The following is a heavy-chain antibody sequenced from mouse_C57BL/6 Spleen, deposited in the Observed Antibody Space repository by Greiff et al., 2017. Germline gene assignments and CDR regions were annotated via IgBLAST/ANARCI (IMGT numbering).Heavy chain of an antibody. D-gene: IGHD2-2*01. CDR3: ASLYGYDDGDYFDY. J-gene: IGHJ2*01. Sequence: QVQLQQPGAELVKPGASVKLSCKASGYTFTSYWMHWVKQRPGQGLEWIGMIHPNSGSTNYNEKFKSKATLTVDKSSSTAYMQLSSLTSEDSAVYYVASLYGYDDGDYFDYWGQGTTLTVSS. CDR2: IHPNSGST. CDR1: GYTFTSYW. V-gene: IGHV1-64*01.